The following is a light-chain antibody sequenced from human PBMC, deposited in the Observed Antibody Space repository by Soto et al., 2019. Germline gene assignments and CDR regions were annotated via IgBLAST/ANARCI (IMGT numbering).Light chain of an antibody. CDR2: DAS. CDR1: QSVSSY. V-gene: IGKV3-11*01. CDR3: QQRSNWPLMYT. Sequence: EIVLTQSPATLALSPGERATLSCRASQSVSSYLAWYQQKPGQAPRLLIYDASNRATGIPARLSGSGSGTDCTLTISSLEPEDFAVYYCQQRSNWPLMYTCGQGTKLEIK. J-gene: IGKJ2*01.